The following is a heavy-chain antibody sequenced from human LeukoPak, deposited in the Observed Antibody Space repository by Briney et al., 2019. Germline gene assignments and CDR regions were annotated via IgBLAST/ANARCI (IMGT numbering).Heavy chain of an antibody. CDR3: AGTGYSSGGRSAFDI. CDR1: GGSFSGYY. V-gene: IGHV4-34*01. J-gene: IGHJ3*02. D-gene: IGHD6-19*01. Sequence: SETLSLTCAVYGGSFSGYYWSWIRQPPGKGLEWIGEINHSGSTNYNPSLKSRVTISVDTSKNQFSLKLSSVTAADTVVYYCAGTGYSSGGRSAFDIWGQGTMVTVSS. CDR2: INHSGST.